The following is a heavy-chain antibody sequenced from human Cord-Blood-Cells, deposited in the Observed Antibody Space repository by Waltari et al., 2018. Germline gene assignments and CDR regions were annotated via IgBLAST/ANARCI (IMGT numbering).Heavy chain of an antibody. V-gene: IGHV1-18*04. CDR1: GYTFTSYG. D-gene: IGHD5-18*01. CDR3: ARVRRGYSYGYYFDY. Sequence: QVQLVQSGAEVKKPGSSVKVSCKASGYTFTSYGISWVRQAPGQGLEWMGWISAYNGNTNYAQKLQGRVTMTADTSTSTAYMELRSLRSDDTAVYYCARVRRGYSYGYYFDYWGQGTLVTVSS. J-gene: IGHJ4*02. CDR2: ISAYNGNT.